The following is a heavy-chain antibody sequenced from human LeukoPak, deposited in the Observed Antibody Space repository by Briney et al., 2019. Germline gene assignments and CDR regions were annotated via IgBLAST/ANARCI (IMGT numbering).Heavy chain of an antibody. D-gene: IGHD5-24*01. CDR3: ARGPARRRDGYNYYGMDV. CDR2: IYSGGSI. V-gene: IGHV3-53*01. CDR1: GFTVSSNY. J-gene: IGHJ6*02. Sequence: PGGSLRLSCAASGFTVSSNYMSWVRQAPGKGPEWVSVIYSGGSIYYADSVKGRFTISRDNSKNTLYLQMNSLRAEDTAVYYCARGPARRRDGYNYYGMDVWGQGTTVTVSS.